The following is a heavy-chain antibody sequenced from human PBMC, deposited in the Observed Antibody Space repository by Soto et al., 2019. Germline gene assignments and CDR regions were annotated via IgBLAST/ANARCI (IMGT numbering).Heavy chain of an antibody. CDR1: GFTFSSYG. CDR2: ISYDGSNK. CDR3: ATHNSGYDRGGSLDY. V-gene: IGHV3-30*03. D-gene: IGHD5-12*01. J-gene: IGHJ4*02. Sequence: PGGSLRLSCAASGFTFSSYGMHWVRQAPGKGLEWVAVISYDGSNKYYADSVKGRFTISRDNSKNTLYLQMNSLGAEDTAVYYCATHNSGYDRGGSLDYWGQGTLVTVSS.